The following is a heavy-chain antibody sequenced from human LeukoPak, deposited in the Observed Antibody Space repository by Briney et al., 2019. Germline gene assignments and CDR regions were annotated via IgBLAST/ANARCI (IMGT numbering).Heavy chain of an antibody. V-gene: IGHV4-59*11. CDR3: ATIKRGYPYGYSDF. CDR2: MYDTVNT. CDR1: GGSISSHY. J-gene: IGHJ4*02. Sequence: SETLSLTCTVSGGSISSHYWSWVRQPPGKGLEWIGYMYDTVNTKDNPSLTSRLTLSADMSKNQFSRRLGSVTVADTAVYYCATIKRGYPYGYSDFWGQGILVTVSS. D-gene: IGHD5-18*01.